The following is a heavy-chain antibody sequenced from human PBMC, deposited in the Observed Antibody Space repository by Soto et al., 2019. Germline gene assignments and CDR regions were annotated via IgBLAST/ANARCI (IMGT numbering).Heavy chain of an antibody. V-gene: IGHV4-59*01. CDR1: GGSISSYY. Sequence: PSETLSLTCTVSGGSISSYYWSWIRQPPGKGLEWIGYIYYSGSTNYNPSLKSRVTISVDTSKNQFSLKLSSVTAADTAVYYCAREGGGGPTTHYYYYGMDVWGQGATVTVSS. D-gene: IGHD2-21*01. CDR2: IYYSGST. CDR3: AREGGGGPTTHYYYYGMDV. J-gene: IGHJ6*02.